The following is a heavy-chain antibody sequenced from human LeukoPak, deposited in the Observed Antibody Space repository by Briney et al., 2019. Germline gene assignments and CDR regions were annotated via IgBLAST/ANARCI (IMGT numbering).Heavy chain of an antibody. CDR1: GGSISSGGYS. CDR2: IYYSGST. CDR3: ARWEDGDAFDI. V-gene: IGHV4-31*03. Sequence: PSETLSLTCTVSGGSISSGGYSWSWIRQHPGKGLEWIGYIYYSGSTYYNPSLKSRVTISVDTSKNQFSLKLSSVTAADTAVYYCARWEDGDAFDIWGQGTMVTVSS. J-gene: IGHJ3*02. D-gene: IGHD1-26*01.